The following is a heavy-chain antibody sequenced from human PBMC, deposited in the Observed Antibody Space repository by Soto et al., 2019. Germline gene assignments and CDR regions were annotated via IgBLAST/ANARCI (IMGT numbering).Heavy chain of an antibody. CDR2: INTYNGNT. CDR3: AMVDVYVTPSPQDV. CDR1: GYSFTRYG. J-gene: IGHJ6*02. V-gene: IGHV1-18*01. D-gene: IGHD3-16*01. Sequence: QVQLVQSRAEVKNPGASVKVSCKASGYSFTRYGIAWARQAPGQGLEWMGWINTYNGNTNYAQNLQGRVTLTTDTSTSTAYMELTSLRSNDTVIYYCAMVDVYVTPSPQDVWGQGTTVILSS.